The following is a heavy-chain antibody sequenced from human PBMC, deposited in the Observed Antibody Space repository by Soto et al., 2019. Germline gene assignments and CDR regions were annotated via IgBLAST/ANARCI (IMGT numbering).Heavy chain of an antibody. D-gene: IGHD6-13*01. CDR1: GYTLTELS. CDR2: FDPEDGET. Sequence: ASVKVSCKVSGYTLTELSMHWVRQAPGKGLEWMGGFDPEDGETIYAQKFQGRVTMTEDTSTDTAYMELSSLRSEDTAVYYCATGYSSTLRKESSNWFDPWGQGTLVTVSS. V-gene: IGHV1-24*01. J-gene: IGHJ5*02. CDR3: ATGYSSTLRKESSNWFDP.